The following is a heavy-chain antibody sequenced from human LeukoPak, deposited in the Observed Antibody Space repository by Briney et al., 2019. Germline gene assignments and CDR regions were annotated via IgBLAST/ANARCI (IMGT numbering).Heavy chain of an antibody. Sequence: SGPTLVKPTQTLTLTCTFSGFSLSTSGVGVGWIRQPPGKALEWLALIYWDDDKRYSPSLKSRLTITKDTSKNQVVLTMTNMDPVDTATYCCAHRGGLAAAGDDAFDIWGQGTMVTVSS. J-gene: IGHJ3*02. CDR3: AHRGGLAAAGDDAFDI. CDR1: GFSLSTSGVG. CDR2: IYWDDDK. D-gene: IGHD6-13*01. V-gene: IGHV2-5*02.